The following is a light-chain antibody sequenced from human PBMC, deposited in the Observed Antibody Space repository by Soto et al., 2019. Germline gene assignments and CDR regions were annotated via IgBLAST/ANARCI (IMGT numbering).Light chain of an antibody. Sequence: IVMTQSPASLSLSPDERVTLSCRAGQGVTTNFAWYKQKSGQSPRLLIYDVSTRATGVPARFSGTGSETDFTLTISGLKSEDSAVYFCQQYNNWPFSFGQGTRLEIK. J-gene: IGKJ5*01. CDR3: QQYNNWPFS. CDR2: DVS. CDR1: QGVTTN. V-gene: IGKV3-15*01.